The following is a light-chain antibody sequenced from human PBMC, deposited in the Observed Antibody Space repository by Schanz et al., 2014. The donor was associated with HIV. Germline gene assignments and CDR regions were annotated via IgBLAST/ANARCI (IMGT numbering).Light chain of an antibody. CDR3: LSYDSSLSGHVV. Sequence: QSVLTQPHSASAAPGQRVTISCAGSSSNIGSNTVNWYQQLPGMAPKLLIYSNNQRPSGVPDRFSGSKSGTSASLAITGLQAEDEADYYCLSYDSSLSGHVVFGGGTKLTVL. J-gene: IGLJ2*01. CDR2: SNN. V-gene: IGLV1-44*01. CDR1: SSNIGSNT.